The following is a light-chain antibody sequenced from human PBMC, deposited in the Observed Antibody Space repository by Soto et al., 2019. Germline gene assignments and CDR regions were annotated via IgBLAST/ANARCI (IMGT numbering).Light chain of an antibody. CDR1: QSISSH. Sequence: DIQMTQSPSSLSASVGDRVTITCRASQSISSHLNWYQQKPGKAPKLLIYAASSFPSGAPSRFSGSGSGTDYTLTISSLQPEDFVTYYCQQSYNTPRTFGQGTKLEIK. V-gene: IGKV1-39*01. CDR3: QQSYNTPRT. CDR2: AAS. J-gene: IGKJ2*01.